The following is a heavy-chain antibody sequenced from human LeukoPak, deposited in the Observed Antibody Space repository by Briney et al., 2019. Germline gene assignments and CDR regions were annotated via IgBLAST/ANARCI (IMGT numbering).Heavy chain of an antibody. J-gene: IGHJ5*02. CDR2: INPNSGST. Sequence: ASVKVSCKASGYTFTSYDINWVRQATGQGLEWMGWINPNSGSTGYAQKFQGRVTLTRTTSISTAYMELSSLKSEDTDVYYCARDYGGNSGLFDPWGQGTLVTVSS. V-gene: IGHV1-8*01. CDR3: ARDYGGNSGLFDP. CDR1: GYTFTSYD. D-gene: IGHD4-23*01.